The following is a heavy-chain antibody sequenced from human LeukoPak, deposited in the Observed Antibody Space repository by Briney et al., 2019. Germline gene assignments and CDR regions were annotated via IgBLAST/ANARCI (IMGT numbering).Heavy chain of an antibody. CDR3: AREPTAGSCYFDY. CDR1: GYTFTSFY. CDR2: TDPSSGHV. D-gene: IGHD3-10*01. Sequence: ASVKVSCKASGYTFTSFYLHWVRQAPGQGLEWVGRTDPSSGHVHYAKKFQGRLTVTRDTSTNTVYMDLSSLRFEDTAAYYCAREPTAGSCYFDYWGQGALVTVSS. J-gene: IGHJ4*02. V-gene: IGHV1-46*01.